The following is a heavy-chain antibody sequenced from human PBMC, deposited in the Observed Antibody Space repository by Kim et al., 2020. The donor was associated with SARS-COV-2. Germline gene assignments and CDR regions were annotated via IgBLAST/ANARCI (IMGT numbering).Heavy chain of an antibody. CDR3: ASERLIAVAGTSRWFDP. CDR1: GYTFTRYG. J-gene: IGHJ5*02. CDR2: IHGGNDNT. V-gene: IGHV1-3*01. Sequence: ASVKVSCKASGYTFTRYGFHWVRQAPGQRLEWMGWIHGGNDNTKYSEKFQGRVTITRDTSASTVYMELSSLRSEDTAVYYCASERLIAVAGTSRWFDPWGQGTLVTVSS. D-gene: IGHD6-19*01.